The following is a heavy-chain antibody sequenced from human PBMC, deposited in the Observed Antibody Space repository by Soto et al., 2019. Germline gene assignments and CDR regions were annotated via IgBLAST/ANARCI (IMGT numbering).Heavy chain of an antibody. J-gene: IGHJ6*04. CDR3: ARDIWGGPDV. CDR2: ITNDGKSA. D-gene: IGHD3-16*01. CDR1: GFTFSSYW. V-gene: IGHV3-74*01. Sequence: VQLVESGGGLVQPGRSLRLSCAASGFTFSSYWMQWVRQTPGKGLVWVGRITNDGKSAYYAHSVKGRFTISRDNAKNTLYLQMNGLRDDDTSVFYCARDIWGGPDVWGNGTTVIVTS.